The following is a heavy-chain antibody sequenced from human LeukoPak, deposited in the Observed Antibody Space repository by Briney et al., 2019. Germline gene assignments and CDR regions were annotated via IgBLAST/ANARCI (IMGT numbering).Heavy chain of an antibody. CDR1: GYTFTGYY. CDR2: INPNSGGT. CDR3: ARAIYYYGSGSYYHDAFDI. V-gene: IGHV1-2*02. D-gene: IGHD3-10*01. Sequence: ASVKVSCKASGYTFTGYYMHWVRQAPGQGLEWMGWINPNSGGTNYAQKFQGRVTMTRDTSISTAYMELSRLRSDDTAVYYCARAIYYYGSGSYYHDAFDIWGQGTMVTVSS. J-gene: IGHJ3*02.